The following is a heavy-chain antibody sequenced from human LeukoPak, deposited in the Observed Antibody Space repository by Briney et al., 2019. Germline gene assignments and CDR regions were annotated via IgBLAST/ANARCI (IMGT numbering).Heavy chain of an antibody. CDR1: GFTFSSYS. D-gene: IGHD2-15*01. V-gene: IGHV3-48*04. CDR2: ISGSSSTI. CDR3: ARDCSGGSCYSGWGYYYGMDV. Sequence: QPGGSLRLSCAASGFTFSSYSMNWVRQAPGKGLEWVSYISGSSSTIYYTDSVKGRFTISRDNAKNSLYLQMNSLRAEDTAVYSCARDCSGGSCYSGWGYYYGMDVWGHGTTVTVSS. J-gene: IGHJ6*02.